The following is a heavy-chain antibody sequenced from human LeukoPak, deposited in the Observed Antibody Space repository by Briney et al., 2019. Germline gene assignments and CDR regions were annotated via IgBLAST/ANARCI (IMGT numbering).Heavy chain of an antibody. Sequence: PGGSLRLSCAASGFTFTSYGMSWVRQAPGKGLEWVSAISGSGGSTYYADSVKGRFTISIDNSKNTLYLQMNSLRAEDTAVYYCAKQGSSGVYYYYYMDVWGKGTTVTVSS. CDR2: ISGSGGST. D-gene: IGHD6-6*01. V-gene: IGHV3-23*01. CDR1: GFTFTSYG. J-gene: IGHJ6*03. CDR3: AKQGSSGVYYYYYMDV.